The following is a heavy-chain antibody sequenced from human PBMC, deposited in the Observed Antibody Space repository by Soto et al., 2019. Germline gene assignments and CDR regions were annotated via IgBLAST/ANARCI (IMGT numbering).Heavy chain of an antibody. CDR3: ARGSSSYYDYGMDV. J-gene: IGHJ6*02. CDR1: GGSISTYY. Sequence: KPSETLSLTCTVSGGSISTYYWNWIRQPPGKGLESIGYIYYSGSANYSPSLKSRVTISVDTSKNQFSLRLTSVTAADTAVYFCARGSSSYYDYGMDVWGQGTTVTVSS. CDR2: IYYSGSA. V-gene: IGHV4-59*12. D-gene: IGHD6-6*01.